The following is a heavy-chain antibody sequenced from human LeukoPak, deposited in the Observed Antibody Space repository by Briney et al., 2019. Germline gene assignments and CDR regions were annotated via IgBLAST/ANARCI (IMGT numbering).Heavy chain of an antibody. CDR3: ARHGRITMIVGHAFDI. CDR1: GGSFSGYY. J-gene: IGHJ3*02. V-gene: IGHV4-34*01. D-gene: IGHD3-22*01. CDR2: INHSGSN. Sequence: PSETLSLTCAVYGGSFSGYYWSWIRQPPGKGLEWIGEINHSGSNNYHPSLKSRVTISVDTSKNQFSLKLSSVTAADTAVYYCARHGRITMIVGHAFDIWGQGTMVTVSS.